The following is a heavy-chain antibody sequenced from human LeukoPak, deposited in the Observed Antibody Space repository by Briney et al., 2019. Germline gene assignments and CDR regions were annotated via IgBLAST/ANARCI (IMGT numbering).Heavy chain of an antibody. D-gene: IGHD1-1*01. CDR3: ARTTKQKKWDY. V-gene: IGHV4-39*07. CDR2: IFYSGST. Sequence: PSETLSLTCTVSGGSISTSSYYWGWVRQPPGKGLEWIGNIFYSGSTYYNPSLKSRVTISVDTSKNQFSLKLSSVTAADTAVYYCARTTKQKKWDYWGQGTLVTVSS. CDR1: GGSISTSSYY. J-gene: IGHJ4*02.